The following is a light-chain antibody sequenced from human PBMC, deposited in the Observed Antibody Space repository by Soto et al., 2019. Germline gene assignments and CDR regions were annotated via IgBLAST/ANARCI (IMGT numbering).Light chain of an antibody. Sequence: DIQMTQSPSSLSASVGDRVTFTCRASQGIRNALGWYQQKPGKAPKRLIYAASSLQSGDPSRFCGAETEFTNEFTLTISSLQPEDFATYYGLQYNSYPRTFGQGTKMEIK. J-gene: IGKJ2*01. CDR3: LQYNSYPRT. CDR2: AAS. CDR1: QGIRNA. V-gene: IGKV1-17*01.